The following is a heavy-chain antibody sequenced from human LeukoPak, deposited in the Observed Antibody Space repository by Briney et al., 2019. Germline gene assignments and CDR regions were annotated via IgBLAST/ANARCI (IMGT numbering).Heavy chain of an antibody. Sequence: PSETLSLTCAVYGGSFSGYYWSWIRQPPGKGLEWIGEINHSGSTNYNPSLKSRVTISVDTSKNQFSLKLSSVTAADTAVYYCARVGGSYYLHLAPKRNYFDYWGQGTLVTVSS. CDR2: INHSGST. CDR3: ARVGGSYYLHLAPKRNYFDY. D-gene: IGHD1-26*01. V-gene: IGHV4-34*01. J-gene: IGHJ4*02. CDR1: GGSFSGYY.